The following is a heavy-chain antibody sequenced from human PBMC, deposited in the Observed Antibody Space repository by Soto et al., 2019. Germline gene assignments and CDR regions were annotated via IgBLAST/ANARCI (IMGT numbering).Heavy chain of an antibody. CDR1: RFTFSSYA. CDR2: VSGPGGST. D-gene: IGHD3-16*01. Sequence: GGSLRLSCAASRFTFSSYAMSWVRQAPGRGLEWVSAVSGPGGSTFHAESVKGRFTISRDNSKNTLYLQMDSLRAEDTAVYYCAKNAVQGHLAPGEMDVWGQGTTVTVSS. CDR3: AKNAVQGHLAPGEMDV. J-gene: IGHJ6*02. V-gene: IGHV3-23*01.